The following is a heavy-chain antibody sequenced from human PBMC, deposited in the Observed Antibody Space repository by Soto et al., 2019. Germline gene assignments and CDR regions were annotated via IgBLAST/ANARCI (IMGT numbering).Heavy chain of an antibody. D-gene: IGHD6-19*01. V-gene: IGHV5-51*01. CDR3: ARSKRGAYSSGWYSLSGYYNYGIDV. CDR1: GYSFSSYW. Sequence: PGDSLKISCKASGYSFSSYWIGWVRQMPGKGLEWMGIIYPGDSDTKYSPSVQGQVTISADRSISTAYLQWTSLKASDTAMYYCARSKRGAYSSGWYSLSGYYNYGIDVWGQGT. J-gene: IGHJ6*02. CDR2: IYPGDSDT.